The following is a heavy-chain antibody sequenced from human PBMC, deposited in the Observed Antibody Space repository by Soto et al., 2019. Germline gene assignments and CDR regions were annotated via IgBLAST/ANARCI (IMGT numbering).Heavy chain of an antibody. Sequence: GESLKISCQGSGYSFTNFWIGWVRQMPGKGLEWMGIIYPGASDTRYSPSFQGQVTISADKSISTAYLQWSSLKASDTAMYYCAGLREGEVGTTTGFCDYWGQGTLVTVSS. CDR1: GYSFTNFW. CDR2: IYPGASDT. CDR3: AGLREGEVGTTTGFCDY. V-gene: IGHV5-51*01. D-gene: IGHD1-26*01. J-gene: IGHJ4*02.